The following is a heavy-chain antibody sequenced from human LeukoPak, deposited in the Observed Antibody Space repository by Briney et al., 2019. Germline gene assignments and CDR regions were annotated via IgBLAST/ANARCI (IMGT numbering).Heavy chain of an antibody. D-gene: IGHD6-19*01. Sequence: PSETLSLTCTVSGGSISNYYWSWIRQPPGKGLEWIGYIYYSRNTNYNPSLKSRVTISVDTSKNQFSLKLSSVTAADTAVYYCVRENYSSGWYGIIDYWGQGTLVTVSS. V-gene: IGHV4-59*01. CDR1: GGSISNYY. CDR3: VRENYSSGWYGIIDY. CDR2: IYYSRNT. J-gene: IGHJ4*02.